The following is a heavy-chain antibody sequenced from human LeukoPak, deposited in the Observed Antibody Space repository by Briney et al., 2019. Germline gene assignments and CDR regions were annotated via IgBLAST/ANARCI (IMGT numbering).Heavy chain of an antibody. J-gene: IGHJ1*01. D-gene: IGHD1-26*01. V-gene: IGHV3-23*01. CDR3: ARSGIPGSQSGDWYFQH. Sequence: GSLRLSCTASGFTFSSYAMSWVRQAPGKGPEWVSALSGSGANTYYADSVKGRFTISRDNSKKTLYLQMNSLRDEDTAVYYCARSGIPGSQSGDWYFQHWGQGTLVTVSS. CDR1: GFTFSSYA. CDR2: LSGSGANT.